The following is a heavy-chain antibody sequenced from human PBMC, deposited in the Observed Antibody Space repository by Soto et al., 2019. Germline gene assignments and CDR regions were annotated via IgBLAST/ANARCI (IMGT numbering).Heavy chain of an antibody. CDR1: GERFTTYG. D-gene: IGHD4-17*01. J-gene: IGHJ4*02. CDR3: ARWAGQVRDYGGPFDS. Sequence: QVQLVQSGAEVKNPGASVTVSCKASGERFTTYGISWVRQAPGQGLEWMGWISTYNTNTNYAPKFQGRLLLTTDTSTTTAHMELRSLRHDNTAVYYCARWAGQVRDYGGPFDSWGQGTLVTVSS. CDR2: ISTYNTNT. V-gene: IGHV1-18*04.